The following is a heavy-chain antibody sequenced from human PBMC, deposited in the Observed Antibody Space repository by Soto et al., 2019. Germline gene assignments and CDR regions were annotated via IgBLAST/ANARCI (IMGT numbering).Heavy chain of an antibody. D-gene: IGHD3-3*01. CDR2: IIAYNGNT. CDR3: ARDRRLLGFYDFWSGYRKNYYYYGMDV. Sequence: GSVKFSCKASGYTVTSYGSSWVRQAPGQGLDWMGWIIAYNGNTNYAQKLQGRVTMTTDTSTSTAYMELRSLRSDDTAVYYCARDRRLLGFYDFWSGYRKNYYYYGMDVWGQGTTVTVSS. V-gene: IGHV1-18*04. J-gene: IGHJ6*02. CDR1: GYTVTSYG.